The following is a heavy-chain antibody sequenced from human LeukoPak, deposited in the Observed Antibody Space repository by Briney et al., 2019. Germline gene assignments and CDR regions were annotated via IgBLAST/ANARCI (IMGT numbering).Heavy chain of an antibody. V-gene: IGHV1-69*13. J-gene: IGHJ3*01. CDR3: AGFFYENSPDAFAL. Sequence: ASVKVSCKASGGSFTFTSHAITWVRQAPGQGLEWMAGFIPIYGSASYAQKFQGRVTMTSDESTRTVYMELSSLRSEDTAVYYCAGFFYENSPDAFALWGQGTMVIVSS. CDR2: FIPIYGSA. CDR1: GGSFTFTSHA. D-gene: IGHD3-16*01.